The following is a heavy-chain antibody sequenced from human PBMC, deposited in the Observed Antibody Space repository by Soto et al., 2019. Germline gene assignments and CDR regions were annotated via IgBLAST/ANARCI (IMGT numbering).Heavy chain of an antibody. CDR3: ANFYSGDYYFDS. V-gene: IGHV1-18*01. Sequence: QVQLVQSGPEVKKPGASVKVSCKASGYTFTNYGVSWVRQAPGQGHEWMGWISPNNGNTQFAQKFQDRVTLSIDTPTTTAYMVVRRLISDATAVYYCANFYSGDYYFDSWCQGTLVTGSS. CDR1: GYTFTNYG. J-gene: IGHJ4*02. CDR2: ISPNNGNT. D-gene: IGHD4-17*01.